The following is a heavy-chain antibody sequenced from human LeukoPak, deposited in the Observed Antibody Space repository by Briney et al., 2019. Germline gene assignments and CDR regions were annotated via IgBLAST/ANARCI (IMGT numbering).Heavy chain of an antibody. Sequence: GGSLRLSCAASGFTFSSYGMSWVRQAPGKGLEWVSAISGNGGSTYYTDSVKGRFTISRDNSKNTLFLQMNSLRAEDTAVYYCAKGHGDWFFYYFDNWGQGTLVTVSS. J-gene: IGHJ4*02. CDR1: GFTFSSYG. V-gene: IGHV3-23*01. CDR3: AKGHGDWFFYYFDN. D-gene: IGHD3-9*01. CDR2: ISGNGGST.